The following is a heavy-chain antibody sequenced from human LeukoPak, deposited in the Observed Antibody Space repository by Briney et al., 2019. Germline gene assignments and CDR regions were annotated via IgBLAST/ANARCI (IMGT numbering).Heavy chain of an antibody. J-gene: IGHJ3*02. D-gene: IGHD3-10*01. V-gene: IGHV1-46*01. CDR3: ASYGSGSPSYDAFDI. CDR1: GYTFTSYY. Sequence: PGASVKVSCKASGYTFTSYYMHWVRQAPGQGLEWMGIMHPSGGSTSYAQKFQGRVTITRNTSISTAYMELSSLRSEDTAVYYCASYGSGSPSYDAFDIWGQGTMVTVSS. CDR2: MHPSGGST.